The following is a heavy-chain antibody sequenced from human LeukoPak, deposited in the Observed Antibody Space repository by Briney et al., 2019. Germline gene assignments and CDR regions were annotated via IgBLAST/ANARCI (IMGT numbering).Heavy chain of an antibody. V-gene: IGHV1-2*06. D-gene: IGHD4-17*01. CDR3: ARDPAGNDYGDYTTWVDY. CDR1: GGTFSSYA. CDR2: INPNSGGT. Sequence: GASVNVSCTSSGGTFSSYAISWVRQAPGQGLEWMGRINPNSGGTNYAQKFQGRVTMTRDTSISTAYMELSRLRSDDTAVYYCARDPAGNDYGDYTTWVDYWGQGTLVTVSS. J-gene: IGHJ4*02.